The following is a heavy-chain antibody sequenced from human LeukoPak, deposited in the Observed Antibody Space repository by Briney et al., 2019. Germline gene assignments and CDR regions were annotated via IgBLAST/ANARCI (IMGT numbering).Heavy chain of an antibody. CDR3: ARDEWPYYYDSSGYYYSDAFDI. CDR1: GGSISSYY. V-gene: IGHV4-59*12. J-gene: IGHJ3*02. Sequence: SQTLSLTCTVSGGSISSYYWSWIRQPPGKGLEWIGYIYYSGSTNYNPSLKSRVTISVDTSKNQFSLKLSSVTAADTAVYYCARDEWPYYYDSSGYYYSDAFDIWGQGTMVTVSS. D-gene: IGHD3-22*01. CDR2: IYYSGST.